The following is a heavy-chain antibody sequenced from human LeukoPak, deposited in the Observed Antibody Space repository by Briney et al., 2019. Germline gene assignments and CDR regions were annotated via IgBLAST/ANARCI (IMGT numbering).Heavy chain of an antibody. CDR3: ARDKERSDY. Sequence: ASVKVSCKASGGTFSSYAISWVRQAPGQGLEWMGRIIPILGIANYAQKLQGRVTMTRDTSTSTVYMELSSLRSEDTAVYYCARDKERSDYWGQGTLVTVSS. V-gene: IGHV1-69*04. D-gene: IGHD1-1*01. CDR1: GGTFSSYA. CDR2: IIPILGIA. J-gene: IGHJ4*02.